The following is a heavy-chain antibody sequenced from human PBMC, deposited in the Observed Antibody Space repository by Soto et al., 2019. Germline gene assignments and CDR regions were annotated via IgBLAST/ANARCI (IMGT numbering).Heavy chain of an antibody. J-gene: IGHJ5*02. CDR1: GFSLSNDGLG. V-gene: IGHV2-26*04. CDR3: ASTYSTSWYWFDP. CDR2: IFSNDEK. Sequence: QVTGKESGPVLVKPTETLTLTCTVSGFSLSNDGLGVSWIRQPPVKALEWLAHIFSNDEKSYSTSLKSRPTISKDTSKSQVVLTMTNMDPVDTATYYCASTYSTSWYWFDPWGQGTLVTVAA. D-gene: IGHD6-13*01.